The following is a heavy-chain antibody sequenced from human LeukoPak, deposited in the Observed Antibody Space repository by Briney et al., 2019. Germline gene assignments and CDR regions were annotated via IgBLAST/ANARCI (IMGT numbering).Heavy chain of an antibody. CDR3: AKDTTLTYYDFWSGYYDY. Sequence: GGSLRLSCAASGSTLSSYAMSWVRQAPGKGLEWVSAISGSGGSTYYADSVKGRFTISRDNSKNTLYLQMNSLRAEDTAVYYCAKDTTLTYYDFWSGYYDYWGQGTLVTVSS. CDR1: GSTLSSYA. J-gene: IGHJ4*02. V-gene: IGHV3-23*01. CDR2: ISGSGGST. D-gene: IGHD3-3*01.